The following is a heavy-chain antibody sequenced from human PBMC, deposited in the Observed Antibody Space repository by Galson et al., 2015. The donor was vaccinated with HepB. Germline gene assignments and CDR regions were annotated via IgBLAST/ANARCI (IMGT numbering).Heavy chain of an antibody. CDR1: GFTFSSYS. V-gene: IGHV3-48*02. CDR2: ISSSSSTI. D-gene: IGHD3-9*01. Sequence: SLRLSCAASGFTFSSYSMNWVRQAPGKGLKWVSYISSSSSTIYYADSVKGRFTISRDNAKNSLYLQMNSLRDEDTAVYYCARDPYYDILTGYYLPQLHFDYWGQGTLVTVSS. J-gene: IGHJ4*02. CDR3: ARDPYYDILTGYYLPQLHFDY.